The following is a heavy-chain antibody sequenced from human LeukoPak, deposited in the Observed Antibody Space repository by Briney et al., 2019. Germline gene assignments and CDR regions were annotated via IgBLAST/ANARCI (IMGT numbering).Heavy chain of an antibody. CDR3: AREASYHYCSSTSCYDYYYYGMDV. Sequence: PGGSLRLSCAASGYSFSNYAMAWFRQAPGKGLEWVSTIGNSGDRTHYADSVKGRFTISRDNSKNTLYLQMNSLRAEDTAVYYCAREASYHYCSSTSCYDYYYYGMDVWGQGTTVTVSS. J-gene: IGHJ6*02. V-gene: IGHV3-23*01. D-gene: IGHD2-2*01. CDR1: GYSFSNYA. CDR2: IGNSGDRT.